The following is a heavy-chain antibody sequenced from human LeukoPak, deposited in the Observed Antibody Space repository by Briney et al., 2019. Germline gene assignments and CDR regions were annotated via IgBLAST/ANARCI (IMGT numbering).Heavy chain of an antibody. D-gene: IGHD3-3*01. J-gene: IGHJ4*02. CDR3: ARGGWHYDFWSGYWSFDY. CDR1: GFTFSDYY. CDR2: IYYSGST. V-gene: IGHV4-59*01. Sequence: GSLRLSCAASGFTFSDYYMSWIRQPPGKGLEWIGYIYYSGSTNYNPSLKSRVTISVDTSKNQFSLKLSSVTAADTAVYYCARGGWHYDFWSGYWSFDYWGQGTLVTVSS.